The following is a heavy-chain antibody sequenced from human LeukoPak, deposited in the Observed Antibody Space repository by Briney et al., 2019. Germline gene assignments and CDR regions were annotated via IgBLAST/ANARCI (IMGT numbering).Heavy chain of an antibody. Sequence: GGSLRLSCAASGFTFSDYGMHWVRQAPSKGLEWVAVIWSDGSNKYYADSVKGRFTISRDNSKNTVYLQMNSLRAEDTAVYYCANPTDLGSWGQGTLVTVSS. D-gene: IGHD3-16*01. CDR2: IWSDGSNK. V-gene: IGHV3-33*06. CDR1: GFTFSDYG. J-gene: IGHJ5*02. CDR3: ANPTDLGS.